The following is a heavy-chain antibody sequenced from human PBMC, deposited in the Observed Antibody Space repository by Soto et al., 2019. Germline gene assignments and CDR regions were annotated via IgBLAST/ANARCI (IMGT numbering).Heavy chain of an antibody. V-gene: IGHV3-30*18. Sequence: GGSLRLSCAASGFTFSSYGMHWVRQAPGKGLEWVAVISYDGSNKYYADSVKGRFTISRDNSKNTLYLQMNSLRAEDTAVYYCGKGGLEWNEWRCYFGCWGQRSRGAVSS. J-gene: IGHJ4*02. CDR1: GFTFSSYG. CDR3: GKGGLEWNEWRCYFGC. D-gene: IGHD1-1*01. CDR2: ISYDGSNK.